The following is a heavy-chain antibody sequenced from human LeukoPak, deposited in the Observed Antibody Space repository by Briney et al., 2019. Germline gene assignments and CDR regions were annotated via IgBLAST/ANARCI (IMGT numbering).Heavy chain of an antibody. Sequence: KSSETLSLTCTVSGGSISSYYWIWIRQPSGKGLEWIGYIYYSGSTNYNPSLKSRVTISVDTSKNQFSLKLSSVTAADTAVYYCARSGYSYGADAFDIWGQGTMVTVSS. V-gene: IGHV4-59*01. CDR2: IYYSGST. J-gene: IGHJ3*02. CDR1: GGSISSYY. D-gene: IGHD5-18*01. CDR3: ARSGYSYGADAFDI.